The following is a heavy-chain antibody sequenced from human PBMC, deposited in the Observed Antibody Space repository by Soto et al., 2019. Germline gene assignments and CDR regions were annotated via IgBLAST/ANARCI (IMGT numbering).Heavy chain of an antibody. D-gene: IGHD3-22*01. Sequence: SLRLSCAASGFTFSSYAMSWVRQAPGKGLEWVSAISGSGGSTYYADSVKGRFTISRDNSKNTLYLQMNSLRAEDTAVYYCAKEADYYDSSGYRGDDAFDIWGQGTMVTVSS. CDR1: GFTFSSYA. J-gene: IGHJ3*02. CDR2: ISGSGGST. V-gene: IGHV3-23*01. CDR3: AKEADYYDSSGYRGDDAFDI.